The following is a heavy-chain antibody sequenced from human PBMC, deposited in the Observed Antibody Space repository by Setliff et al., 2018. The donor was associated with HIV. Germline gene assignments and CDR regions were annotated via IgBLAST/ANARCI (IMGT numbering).Heavy chain of an antibody. CDR3: ARGGRLQYFDWPSYALDV. D-gene: IGHD3-9*01. Sequence: LRLSCAASGFMFSDYAMSWVRQVPGKGLERVSIISGESRRTSYADSVKGRFTISRDNDKNSLYLQMNSLRAEDTAVYYCARGGRLQYFDWPSYALDVWGQGTTVTVSS. CDR1: GFMFSDYA. J-gene: IGHJ6*02. CDR2: ISGESRRT. V-gene: IGHV3-23*01.